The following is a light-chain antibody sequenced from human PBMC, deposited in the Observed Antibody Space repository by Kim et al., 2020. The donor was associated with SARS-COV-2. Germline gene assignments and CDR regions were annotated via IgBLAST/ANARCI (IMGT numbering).Light chain of an antibody. Sequence: QSALTQPASVSGSPGQSITISCTGTSSDVGGYNYVSWYQQHQGKAPKLMIYDVSKRPSGVSNRFSGSKSGNTASLTISGLQAEYEADYYCSSYTSSSTYVVFGGGTQLTVL. CDR3: SSYTSSSTYVV. V-gene: IGLV2-14*01. CDR1: SSDVGGYNY. CDR2: DVS. J-gene: IGLJ2*01.